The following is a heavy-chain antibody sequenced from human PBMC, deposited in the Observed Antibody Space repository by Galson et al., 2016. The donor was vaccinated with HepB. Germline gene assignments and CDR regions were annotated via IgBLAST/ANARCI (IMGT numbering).Heavy chain of an antibody. V-gene: IGHV3-30*18. J-gene: IGHJ4*02. CDR2: ISYDGNNK. CDR1: GFTFNSYG. D-gene: IGHD1-26*01. CDR3: AKTGPRWELLLSALTSASIDY. Sequence: SLRLSCAASGFTFNSYGMHWVRQTPGKGLEWVAVISYDGNNKKYADSVKGRFTISRDNSKYTLYLQMNSLRAEDTAVYYCAKTGPRWELLLSALTSASIDYWGQGTLVTVSS.